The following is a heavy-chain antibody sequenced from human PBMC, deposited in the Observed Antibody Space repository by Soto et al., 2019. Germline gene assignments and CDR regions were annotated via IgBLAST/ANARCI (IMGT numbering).Heavy chain of an antibody. CDR2: ISWDDDK. CDR1: GFSLSTSGVG. Sequence: QITLKESGPTLVKPTQTLTLTCTFSGFSLSTSGVGVGWIRQPPGKALEWLALISWDDDKRYSPSLKRRLTITKDTSQNQVVLTMTNMDPVDTATYYCAHRPRIVGATRYWYFDLWGLGTLVTVSS. J-gene: IGHJ2*01. CDR3: AHRPRIVGATRYWYFDL. V-gene: IGHV2-5*02. D-gene: IGHD1-26*01.